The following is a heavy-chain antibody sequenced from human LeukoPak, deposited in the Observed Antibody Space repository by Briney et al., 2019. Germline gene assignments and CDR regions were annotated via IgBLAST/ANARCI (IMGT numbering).Heavy chain of an antibody. J-gene: IGHJ4*02. CDR1: GYTFTSHG. V-gene: IGHV1-18*01. CDR3: ARDGGITGTAFDY. Sequence: ASVKVSCKASGYTFTSHGISWVRQAPGQGLQWMGWISGYSDNTNYAQDLQGRVTVTTDTSTSTAYMELRSLRSDDTAVYYCARDGGITGTAFDYWGQGTLVTVSS. D-gene: IGHD1-7*01. CDR2: ISGYSDNT.